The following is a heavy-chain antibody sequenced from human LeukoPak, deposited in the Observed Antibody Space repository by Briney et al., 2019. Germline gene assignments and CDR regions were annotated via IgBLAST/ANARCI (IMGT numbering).Heavy chain of an antibody. Sequence: ASVKVSCKASGYTFTSYYMHWVRQAPEQGLEWMGIINPSGASTNYAQKFQGRVNMTRDTSTNTVYMELGSLRSEDTAVYYCARVAAAGFAHDKFDPWGQGTLVTVSS. V-gene: IGHV1-46*01. J-gene: IGHJ5*02. CDR1: GYTFTSYY. CDR3: ARVAAAGFAHDKFDP. D-gene: IGHD6-13*01. CDR2: INPSGAST.